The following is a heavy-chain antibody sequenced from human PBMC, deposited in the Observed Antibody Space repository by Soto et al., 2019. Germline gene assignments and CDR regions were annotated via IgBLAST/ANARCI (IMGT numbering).Heavy chain of an antibody. CDR3: ARMYYYDSSGYGGYFDY. V-gene: IGHV3-48*03. CDR2: ISSSGSTI. D-gene: IGHD3-22*01. Sequence: EVQLVESGGGLVKPGGSLRLSCAASGFTFSSYEMNWVRQAPGKGLEWVSYISSSGSTIYYADSVKGRFTISRDNAKNSLYLQMNSLRAEDTAVYYCARMYYYDSSGYGGYFDYWGQGTLVTVSS. CDR1: GFTFSSYE. J-gene: IGHJ4*02.